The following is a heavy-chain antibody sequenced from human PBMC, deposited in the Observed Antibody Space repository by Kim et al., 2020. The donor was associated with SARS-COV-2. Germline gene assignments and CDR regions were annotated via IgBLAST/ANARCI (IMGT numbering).Heavy chain of an antibody. V-gene: IGHV4-30-4*01. CDR3: ARRPKLRFLEWFSRRDWFDP. CDR1: GGSISSGDYY. J-gene: IGHJ5*02. CDR2: IYYSGST. D-gene: IGHD3-3*01. Sequence: SETLSLTCTVSGGSISSGDYYWSWIRQPPGKGLEWIGYIYYSGSTYYNPSLKSRVTISVDTSKNQFSLKLSSVTAADTAVYYCARRPKLRFLEWFSRRDWFDPWGQGTLVTVSS.